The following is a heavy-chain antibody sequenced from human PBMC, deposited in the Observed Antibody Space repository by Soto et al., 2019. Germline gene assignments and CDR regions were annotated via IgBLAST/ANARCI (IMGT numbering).Heavy chain of an antibody. CDR1: GYSFASHG. J-gene: IGHJ5*01. CDR3: ARAPHILAMVYGGEENWLAS. D-gene: IGHD2-8*01. Sequence: QVQLVQSGPEVKKPGASVKVSCKTSGYSFASHGVSWVRQAPGQGLEWMGWISGYTGNTDYAQKFQGRLIVTSDTSTSTAYMELRSLRSDDTAVYYCARAPHILAMVYGGEENWLASWGQGTLVTVSS. CDR2: ISGYTGNT. V-gene: IGHV1-18*01.